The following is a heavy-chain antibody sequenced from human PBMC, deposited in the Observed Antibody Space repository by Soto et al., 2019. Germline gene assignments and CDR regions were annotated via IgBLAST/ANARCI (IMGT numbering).Heavy chain of an antibody. V-gene: IGHV4-59*01. J-gene: IGHJ4*02. CDR1: GGSISRYY. CDR2: IYYSGST. Sequence: PSETLSLTCTVSGGSISRYYWSWIRQPPGKGLEWIGYIYYSGSTNYNPSLKSRVTISVDTSKNQFSLKLSSVTAADTAVYYCARHHDYWGQGTLVTVSS. CDR3: ARHHDY.